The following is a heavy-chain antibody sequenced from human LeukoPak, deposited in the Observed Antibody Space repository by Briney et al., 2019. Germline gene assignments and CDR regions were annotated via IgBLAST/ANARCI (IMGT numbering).Heavy chain of an antibody. D-gene: IGHD2-8*01. CDR3: AREGIYCVNGVCYLDY. V-gene: IGHV3-20*04. CDR1: GFKFDDYG. Sequence: GGSLRLSCAASGFKFDDYGMSWVRQAPGKGLEWVSGISWNGGNTGYADSVKGRFTISRGNAKNSLFLQVNSLRADGTAFYYCAREGIYCVNGVCYLDYWGQGTLVTVSS. CDR2: ISWNGGNT. J-gene: IGHJ4*02.